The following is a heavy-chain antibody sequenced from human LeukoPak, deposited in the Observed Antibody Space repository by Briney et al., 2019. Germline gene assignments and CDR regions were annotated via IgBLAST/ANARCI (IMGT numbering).Heavy chain of an antibody. Sequence: SETLSLTCPVSGGSISSYYWSWIRQPPGKGLEWIGYIYYSGSTNYNPSLKSRVTISVDTSKNQFSLKLSSVTAADTAVYYCARDTTYYYDSSGRPPFDYWGQGTLVTVSS. CDR1: GGSISSYY. V-gene: IGHV4-59*12. J-gene: IGHJ4*02. CDR2: IYYSGST. D-gene: IGHD3-22*01. CDR3: ARDTTYYYDSSGRPPFDY.